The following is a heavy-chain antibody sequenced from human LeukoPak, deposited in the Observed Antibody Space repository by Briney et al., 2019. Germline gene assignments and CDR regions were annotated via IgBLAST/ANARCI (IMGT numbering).Heavy chain of an antibody. Sequence: GGSLRLSCAASGFTFSDYYMTWIRQAPGKGLEWVSYISSRGSNIHHADSVKGRFTISRDNAKNSLHLQMNSLRAEDTAVYYCARGHPQRGELERPYYFDYWGQGTLVTVSS. V-gene: IGHV3-11*01. D-gene: IGHD1-1*01. J-gene: IGHJ4*02. CDR1: GFTFSDYY. CDR2: ISSRGSNI. CDR3: ARGHPQRGELERPYYFDY.